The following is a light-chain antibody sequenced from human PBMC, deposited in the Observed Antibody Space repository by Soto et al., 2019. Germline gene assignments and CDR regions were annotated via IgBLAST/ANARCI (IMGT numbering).Light chain of an antibody. CDR3: QQFGGSPLFT. J-gene: IGKJ3*01. CDR2: AAS. Sequence: EIVLTQSPGTLSFSPGERGTLSCRASQTFSSSYLAWYQQKPGQAPKLLIYAASTRATGIADRFSHSGSGTDFAVTIIRLEPQDFAVYFCQQFGGSPLFTFGPGTKVDIK. V-gene: IGKV3-20*01. CDR1: QTFSSSY.